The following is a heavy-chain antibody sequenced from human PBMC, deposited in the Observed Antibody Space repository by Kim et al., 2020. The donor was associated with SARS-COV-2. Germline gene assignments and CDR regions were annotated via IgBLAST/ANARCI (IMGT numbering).Heavy chain of an antibody. V-gene: IGHV3-33*06. Sequence: GGSLRLSCAASGFTFSSYAMHWVRQAPGKGLEWVAVIWYDGSNKYYADSVKGRFTISRDNSKNTLYLQMNSLRAEDTAVYYCAKLAQGYCTNGVCRDYWGQGTLVTVSS. CDR1: GFTFSSYA. CDR3: AKLAQGYCTNGVCRDY. J-gene: IGHJ4*02. CDR2: IWYDGSNK. D-gene: IGHD2-8*01.